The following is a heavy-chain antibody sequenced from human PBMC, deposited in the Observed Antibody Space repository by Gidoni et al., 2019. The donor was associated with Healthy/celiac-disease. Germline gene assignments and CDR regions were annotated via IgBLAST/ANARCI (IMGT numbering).Heavy chain of an antibody. J-gene: IGHJ4*02. CDR1: GGTFSSYA. CDR3: AREAHKSDIVVVPAAILPLTGTLPLGY. Sequence: QVQLVQSGAEVKKPGSSVKVSCKASGGTFSSYAISWVRQDPGQGLEWMGGIIPIFGTANYAQKFQGRVTITADESTSTAYMELSSLRSEDTAVYYCAREAHKSDIVVVPAAILPLTGTLPLGYWGQGTLVTVSS. D-gene: IGHD2-2*01. CDR2: IIPIFGTA. V-gene: IGHV1-69*01.